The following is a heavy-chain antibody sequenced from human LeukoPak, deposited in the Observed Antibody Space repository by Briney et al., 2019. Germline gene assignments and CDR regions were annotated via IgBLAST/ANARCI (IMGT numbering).Heavy chain of an antibody. D-gene: IGHD5-24*01. Sequence: GASVKVSCKASGGTFSSYAISWVRQAPGQGLEWMGGIIPIFGTANYAQKFQGRVTITRNTSISTTYMELSSLRFEDTAVYFCARGGGSDSNNFNFDYWGQGALVTVSS. V-gene: IGHV1-69*05. CDR3: ARGGGSDSNNFNFDY. CDR1: GGTFSSYA. J-gene: IGHJ4*02. CDR2: IIPIFGTA.